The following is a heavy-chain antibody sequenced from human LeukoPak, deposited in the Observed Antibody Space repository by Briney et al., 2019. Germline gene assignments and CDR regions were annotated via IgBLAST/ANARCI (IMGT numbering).Heavy chain of an antibody. D-gene: IGHD6-19*01. Sequence: VASVTVSCKASGGSFSSYAISWVRQAPGQGLEWMGWISAYNGNTNYAQKLQGRVTMTTDTSTSTAYMELRSLRSDDTAVYYCARESYSSGQKLDYWGQGTLVTVSS. J-gene: IGHJ4*02. CDR1: GGSFSSYA. CDR2: ISAYNGNT. CDR3: ARESYSSGQKLDY. V-gene: IGHV1-18*01.